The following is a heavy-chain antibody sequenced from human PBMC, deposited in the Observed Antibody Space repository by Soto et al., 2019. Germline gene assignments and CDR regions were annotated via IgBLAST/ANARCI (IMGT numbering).Heavy chain of an antibody. J-gene: IGHJ5*02. V-gene: IGHV4-59*01. Sequence: QVQLQESGPGLVKPSETLSLTCTVSGGSISSYHWSWIRQPPGKGLEWLGYIHYSGSTNYNPSLKSRVIMLVDTSKNQVSLNLSSVTAADTAVYYCARDRWFDPWGQGTLVTVSS. CDR1: GGSISSYH. CDR3: ARDRWFDP. CDR2: IHYSGST.